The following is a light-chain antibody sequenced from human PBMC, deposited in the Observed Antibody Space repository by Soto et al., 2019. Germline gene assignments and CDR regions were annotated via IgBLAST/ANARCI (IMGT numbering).Light chain of an antibody. CDR1: QSISTY. Sequence: DIQMTQSPSTLSASVGDRVTITCRASQSISTYLAWYQQKPGKAHKLLIYHASNLESGVPSRFSGSGSGTEFTLTISSLQPDDFATYYCQQYNRYSYTFGQGTKLEIK. CDR3: QQYNRYSYT. J-gene: IGKJ2*01. V-gene: IGKV1-5*01. CDR2: HAS.